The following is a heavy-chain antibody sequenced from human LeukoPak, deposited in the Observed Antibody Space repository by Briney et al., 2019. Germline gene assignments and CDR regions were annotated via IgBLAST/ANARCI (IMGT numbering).Heavy chain of an antibody. CDR3: ARESYFITMIVVVSPPDAFDI. V-gene: IGHV4-39*07. D-gene: IGHD3-22*01. CDR2: IYYSGIT. Sequence: PSETLSLTCTVSGGSISSSSYYWGWIRQPPGKGLEWIGSIYYSGITYYNPSLKSRVTISVDTAKNQFSLKLSSVTAADTAVYYCARESYFITMIVVVSPPDAFDIWGQGTMVTVSS. J-gene: IGHJ3*02. CDR1: GGSISSSSYY.